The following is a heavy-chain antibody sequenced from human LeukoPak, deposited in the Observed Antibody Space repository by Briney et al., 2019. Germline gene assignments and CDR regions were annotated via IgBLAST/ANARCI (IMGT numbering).Heavy chain of an antibody. V-gene: IGHV3-21*01. D-gene: IGHD1-26*01. CDR2: ISSSSSYI. Sequence: GGSLRLSCAASGFTFSSYNMNWVRQAPGKGLEWVSSISSSSSYIYYADSLKGRFTISRDNAKNSLYLQMNSLRAEDTAVYYCARLGTRRDSGTFDIWGQGTMVTVSS. CDR1: GFTFSSYN. J-gene: IGHJ3*02. CDR3: ARLGTRRDSGTFDI.